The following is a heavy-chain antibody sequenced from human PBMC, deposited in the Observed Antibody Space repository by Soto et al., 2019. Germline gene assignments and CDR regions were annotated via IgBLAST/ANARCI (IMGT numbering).Heavy chain of an antibody. CDR1: GGTFSSYA. Sequence: QVQLVQSGAEVKKPGSSVKVSCKASGGTFSSYAISWVRQAPGQGLEWMGGIIPIFGTANYAQKCQGRVTITADESTSTAYMELSSLRSEDTAVYYCARDPYGDSAQGDAFDIWGQGTMVTVSS. V-gene: IGHV1-69*01. CDR3: ARDPYGDSAQGDAFDI. J-gene: IGHJ3*02. D-gene: IGHD4-17*01. CDR2: IIPIFGTA.